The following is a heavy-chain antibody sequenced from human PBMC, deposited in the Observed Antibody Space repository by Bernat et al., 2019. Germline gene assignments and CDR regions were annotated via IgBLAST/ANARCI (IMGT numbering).Heavy chain of an antibody. Sequence: EVQLVESGGGLVQPGGSLRLSCAASGFTVSSNYMSWVRQAPGKWLEWVSVIYSGGSTYYADSVKGRFTISRDNSKNTLYLQMNRLRAEDTAVYYCARDQGDGYNYGYYYGMDVWGQGTTVTVSS. CDR3: ARDQGDGYNYGYYYGMDV. V-gene: IGHV3-66*01. CDR1: GFTVSSNY. CDR2: IYSGGST. D-gene: IGHD5-24*01. J-gene: IGHJ6*02.